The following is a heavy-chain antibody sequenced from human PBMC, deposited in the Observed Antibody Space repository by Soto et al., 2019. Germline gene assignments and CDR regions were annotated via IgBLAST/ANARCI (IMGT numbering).Heavy chain of an antibody. J-gene: IGHJ1*01. CDR1: GFTFSSYG. D-gene: IGHD4-4*01. CDR3: AKVPSVGEYSNYLYFQH. Sequence: GSLRLSCAASGFTFSSYGMHWARQAPGKGLEWVAVISYDGSNKYYADSVKGRFTISRDNSKNTLYLQMNSLRAEDTAVYYCAKVPSVGEYSNYLYFQHWGQGTLVTVSS. V-gene: IGHV3-30*18. CDR2: ISYDGSNK.